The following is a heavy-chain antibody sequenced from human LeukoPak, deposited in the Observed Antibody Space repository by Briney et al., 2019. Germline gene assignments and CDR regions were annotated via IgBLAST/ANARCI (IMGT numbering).Heavy chain of an antibody. CDR2: ISGSGGST. Sequence: GGSLRLSCAASGFTFSSYAMSWVRQAPGKGLEWVSAISGSGGSTYYADSVKGRFTISRDNSKNTLYLQMNSLRAEDTAVYYSSKRGDDLLWFGEAFDYWGQGTLVTVSS. J-gene: IGHJ4*02. V-gene: IGHV3-23*01. CDR1: GFTFSSYA. CDR3: SKRGDDLLWFGEAFDY. D-gene: IGHD3-10*01.